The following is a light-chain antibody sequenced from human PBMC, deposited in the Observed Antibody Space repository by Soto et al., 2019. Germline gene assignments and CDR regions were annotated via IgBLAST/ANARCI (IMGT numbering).Light chain of an antibody. J-gene: IGKJ4*01. CDR1: QSIGSN. CDR2: DAS. V-gene: IGKV3-15*01. Sequence: MTQSPVTLSVSPGERATLSCRASQSIGSNLAWYQQKPAQPPRLLIYDASTRATGIPARFSGSGSGTEFTLTISSLQSEDFAVYYCQQYNNWPPLTFGGGTKLDIK. CDR3: QQYNNWPPLT.